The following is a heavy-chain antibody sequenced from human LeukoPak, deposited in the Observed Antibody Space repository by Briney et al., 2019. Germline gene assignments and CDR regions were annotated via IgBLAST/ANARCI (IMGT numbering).Heavy chain of an antibody. D-gene: IGHD5-24*01. CDR2: IYFSGTT. CDR3: ARDRDRDYYFDY. CDR1: GGSITSYY. Sequence: PSETLSLTCTVSGGSITSYYWNWLRQPPGKGLEWIGYIYFSGTTDYNPSLKSRLTISVDTSKNQFSLKLTSVTAADTAVYYCARDRDRDYYFDYWGQGTLVTVSS. J-gene: IGHJ4*02. V-gene: IGHV4-59*01.